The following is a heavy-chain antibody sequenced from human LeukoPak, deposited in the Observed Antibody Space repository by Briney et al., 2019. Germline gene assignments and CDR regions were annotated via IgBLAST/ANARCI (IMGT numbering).Heavy chain of an antibody. CDR2: IIPIFGTA. CDR3: AQDGSGSYGGPFDY. D-gene: IGHD3-10*01. J-gene: IGHJ4*02. V-gene: IGHV1-69*05. Sequence: SVKVSCKASGGTFSSYAISWVRQAPGQGLEWMGGIIPIFGTANYAQKFQGRVTITTDESASTAYMELSSLRSEDTAVYYCAQDGSGSYGGPFDYWGQGTLVTVSS. CDR1: GGTFSSYA.